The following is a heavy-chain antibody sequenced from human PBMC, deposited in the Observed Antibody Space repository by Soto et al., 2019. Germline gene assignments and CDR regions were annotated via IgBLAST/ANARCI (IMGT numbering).Heavy chain of an antibody. J-gene: IGHJ4*02. CDR2: IFSGGMT. V-gene: IGHV3-53*01. Sequence: PGGSLRLSCAPSGFTVKGNYVGWARQASGKEVEWVSIIFSGGMTYYADSVKGRFTISKDNSKNTLSLQMNSPRADDTAVYFCAGASNFNYAFDYWGLGTPVTVSS. CDR1: GFTVKGNY. D-gene: IGHD1-7*01. CDR3: AGASNFNYAFDY.